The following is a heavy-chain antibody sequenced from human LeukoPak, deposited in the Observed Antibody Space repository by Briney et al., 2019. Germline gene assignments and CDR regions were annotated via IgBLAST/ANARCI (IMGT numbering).Heavy chain of an antibody. V-gene: IGHV3-48*03. CDR1: GFTFSSYE. CDR2: ISSSGSTI. D-gene: IGHD1-7*01. J-gene: IGHJ4*02. Sequence: GGSLRLSCAASGFTFSSYEMNWVRQAPGKGLEGVSYISSSGSTIYYADSVKGRFTISRDNAKNSLYLQMNSLRVEDTALYHCARKGLGGELGGFDSWGQGTLVTVSS. CDR3: ARKGLGGELGGFDS.